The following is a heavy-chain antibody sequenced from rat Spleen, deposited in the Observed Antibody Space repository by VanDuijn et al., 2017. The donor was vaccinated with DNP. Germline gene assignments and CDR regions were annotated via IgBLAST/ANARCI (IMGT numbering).Heavy chain of an antibody. Sequence: EVQLVQSGGGLVQPGRSLRLSCAASGFTFSNYGMAWVRRAPTKGLEWVASITNTGGSTYYPDSVKGRFTISRDNAKSTLYLQMNSLRSEDTATYYCTIYYYSGDYWGQGVMVTVSS. J-gene: IGHJ2*01. V-gene: IGHV5-27*01. CDR3: TIYYYSGDY. CDR1: GFTFSNYG. D-gene: IGHD1-1*01. CDR2: ITNTGGST.